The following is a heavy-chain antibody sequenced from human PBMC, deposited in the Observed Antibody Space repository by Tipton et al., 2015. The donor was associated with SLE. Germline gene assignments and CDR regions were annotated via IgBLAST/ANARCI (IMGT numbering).Heavy chain of an antibody. CDR1: GGSFSGYY. J-gene: IGHJ4*02. CDR3: TRSYGSGSDH. CDR2: VTHNGNT. Sequence: TLSLTCAVYGGSFSGYYWTWIRQSPGKGLEWIGEVTHNGNTNYNPSLKSRVAISVDTSRNQFSLRLSSVTAADTAVYFCTRSYGSGSDHWGQGTLVTVSA. V-gene: IGHV4-34*01. D-gene: IGHD3-10*01.